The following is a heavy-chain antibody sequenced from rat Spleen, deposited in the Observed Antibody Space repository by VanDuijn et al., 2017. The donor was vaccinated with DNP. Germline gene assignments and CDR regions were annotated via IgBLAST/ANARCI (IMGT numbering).Heavy chain of an antibody. Sequence: QVQLKESGPGLVQPSQTLSLTCTVSGFSLTSNSVHWVRQPPGKGLEWVGAIWSGGNTDYNSALKPRLSISRDTSEDQVFLEMNSLQPEDTAIYFCTRGGSPPGDYWGQGVMVTVSS. CDR3: TRGGSPPGDY. J-gene: IGHJ2*01. CDR1: GFSLTSNS. CDR2: IWSGGNT. V-gene: IGHV2-1*01. D-gene: IGHD1-4*01.